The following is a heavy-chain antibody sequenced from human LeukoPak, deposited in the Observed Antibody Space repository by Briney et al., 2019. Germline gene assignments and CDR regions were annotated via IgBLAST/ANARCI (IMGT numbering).Heavy chain of an antibody. V-gene: IGHV1-8*01. CDR1: GYTFHSYD. Sequence: ASVKVSCKASGYTFHSYDINWVRQATGQGLEWMGWMNPGTGNTGYALRFLGRVTMTRDTSTSTAYLHLSSLTSADTAVYYCARGRFDPWGQGTQVIVSS. J-gene: IGHJ5*02. CDR3: ARGRFDP. CDR2: MNPGTGNT.